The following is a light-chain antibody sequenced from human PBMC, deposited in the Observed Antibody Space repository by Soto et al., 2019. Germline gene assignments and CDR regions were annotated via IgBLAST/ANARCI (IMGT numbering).Light chain of an antibody. CDR1: SSDVGGYNY. J-gene: IGLJ1*01. CDR2: DVS. V-gene: IGLV2-14*03. Sequence: QSVLTQPASVSGSPGQSITISCTGTSSDVGGYNYVSWYQHHPGKARKLIIYDVSNRPSGVSNRFSGSKSGNTASLTISGLQPEDEADYYCSSYTTSNTRQIVFGTGTRSPS. CDR3: SSYTTSNTRQIV.